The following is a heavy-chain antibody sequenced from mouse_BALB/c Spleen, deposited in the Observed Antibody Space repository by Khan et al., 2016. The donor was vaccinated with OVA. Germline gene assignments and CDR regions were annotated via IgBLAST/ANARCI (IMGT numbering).Heavy chain of an antibody. J-gene: IGHJ4*01. D-gene: IGHD3-1*01. V-gene: IGHV1S135*01. Sequence: EVQLQQSGPELMKPGASVKISCKASGYSFTSYYIHWVKQSHGKSLEWIGYIDPFNGGTSYNQKFKGKATLTLDKSSSTAYLHLSSLTSEDSAVFFCARGGLGLRAYAMDSWGQGTSVTVSA. CDR3: ARGGLGLRAYAMDS. CDR1: GYSFTSYY. CDR2: IDPFNGGT.